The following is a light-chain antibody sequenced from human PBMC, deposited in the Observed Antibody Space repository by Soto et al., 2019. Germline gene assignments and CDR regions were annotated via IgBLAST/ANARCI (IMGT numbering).Light chain of an antibody. Sequence: QSVLTQSTSVSGSPGQSITISCTGSSSDIGLYNSVAWYQQRPGRVPKLILYDVSSRPSGVSRRFSGSKSDNTASLTISGLQSEDEADYYCSSFTTDSTYVFGTGTKVTVL. CDR1: SSDIGLYNS. V-gene: IGLV2-14*01. CDR2: DVS. J-gene: IGLJ1*01. CDR3: SSFTTDSTYV.